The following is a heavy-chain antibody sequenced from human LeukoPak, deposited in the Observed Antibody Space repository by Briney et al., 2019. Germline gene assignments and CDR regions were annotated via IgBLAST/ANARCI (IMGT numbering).Heavy chain of an antibody. D-gene: IGHD6-13*01. CDR3: ARAGAGIAAAGTLAFDI. CDR1: GGSISSYY. J-gene: IGHJ3*02. V-gene: IGHV4-4*07. Sequence: SETLSLTCTVSGGSISSYYWSWIRQPAGKGLEWIGRIYTSGSTNYNPSLNSRVTMSVDTSKNQFSLKLSSVTAADTAVYYCARAGAGIAAAGTLAFDIWGQGTMVTVSS. CDR2: IYTSGST.